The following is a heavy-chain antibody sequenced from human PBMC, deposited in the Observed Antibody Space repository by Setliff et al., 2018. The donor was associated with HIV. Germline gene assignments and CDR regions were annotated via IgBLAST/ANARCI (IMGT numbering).Heavy chain of an antibody. CDR2: INYSGST. D-gene: IGHD3-3*01. CDR3: ARLVTVLRALECLGYYYYMDV. CDR1: DASMKSRTYY. J-gene: IGHJ6*03. V-gene: IGHV4-39*01. Sequence: SETLSLTCNVSDASMKSRTYYWGWIRQPPGKGLEWIGTINYSGSTNYNPSLKSRVTISVDTSKNQFSLKLSSVTAADTAVYYCARLVTVLRALECLGYYYYMDVWGKGTTVTVSS.